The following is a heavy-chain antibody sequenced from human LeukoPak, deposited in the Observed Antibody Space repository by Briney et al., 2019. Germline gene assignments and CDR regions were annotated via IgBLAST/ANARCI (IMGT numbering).Heavy chain of an antibody. J-gene: IGHJ4*02. D-gene: IGHD6-13*01. CDR2: IWYDGSNK. V-gene: IGHV3-33*01. CDR1: GFTFSSYG. Sequence: PGRSLRLSCAASGFTFSSYGMHWVRQAPGKGLEWVAVIWYDGSNKYYADSVKGRFTISRDNSKNTLYLQMNSLRAEDTAVYYCARAAGSSSSWYPHFDYWGQGTLSPSPQ. CDR3: ARAAGSSSSWYPHFDY.